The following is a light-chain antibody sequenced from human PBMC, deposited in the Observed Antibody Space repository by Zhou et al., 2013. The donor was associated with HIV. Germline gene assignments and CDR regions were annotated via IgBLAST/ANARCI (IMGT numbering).Light chain of an antibody. Sequence: EIVLTQSPGTLSLTPGERATLSCWASQSVSNNLAWYQQRPGQAPRLLVFDASNRATGIPAKFSGSGSGTDFTLTISRLEPEDFAVYYCQQYNKWPPWTFGQGTKVE. CDR2: DAS. CDR3: QQYNKWPPWT. CDR1: QSVSNN. V-gene: IGKV3-11*01. J-gene: IGKJ1*01.